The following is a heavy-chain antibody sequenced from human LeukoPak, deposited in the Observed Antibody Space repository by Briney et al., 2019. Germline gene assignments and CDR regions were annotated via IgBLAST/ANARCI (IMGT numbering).Heavy chain of an antibody. CDR1: GYTFTGYY. CDR3: ARAPWSGYSVFDY. V-gene: IGHV1-2*02. D-gene: IGHD3-3*01. Sequence: ASVKVSCKASGYTFTGYYMHWVRQAPGQGLEWMGWINPNSGGTNYAQKFQGRVTMTRDTSISTAYMELSRLRSDGTAVYYCARAPWSGYSVFDYWGQGTLVTVSS. J-gene: IGHJ4*02. CDR2: INPNSGGT.